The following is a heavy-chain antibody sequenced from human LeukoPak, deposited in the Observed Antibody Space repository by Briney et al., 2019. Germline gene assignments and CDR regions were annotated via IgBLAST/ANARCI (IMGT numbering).Heavy chain of an antibody. J-gene: IGHJ2*01. Sequence: SETLSLTCTVSGGSISGSSYYWGWIRQPPGKGLEWIGSIYYSGSTYYNPSLKSRVTISVDTSKNQFSLKLSSVTAADTAVYYCARGPKLELPLRYFDLWGRGTLVTVSS. CDR2: IYYSGST. CDR3: ARGPKLELPLRYFDL. D-gene: IGHD1-7*01. V-gene: IGHV4-39*02. CDR1: GGSISGSSYY.